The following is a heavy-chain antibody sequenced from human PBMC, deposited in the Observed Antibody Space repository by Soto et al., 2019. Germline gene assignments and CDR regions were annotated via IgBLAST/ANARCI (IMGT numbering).Heavy chain of an antibody. CDR2: IYYSGST. D-gene: IGHD3-22*01. Sequence: LSLTCTVSGGSISSGGYYWSWIRQHPGKGLEWIGYIYYSGSTYYNPSLKSRVTISVDTSKNQFSLKLSSVTAADTAVYYCARVGADDSSGSDYWGQGTLVTVSS. CDR3: ARVGADDSSGSDY. CDR1: GGSISSGGYY. V-gene: IGHV4-31*03. J-gene: IGHJ4*02.